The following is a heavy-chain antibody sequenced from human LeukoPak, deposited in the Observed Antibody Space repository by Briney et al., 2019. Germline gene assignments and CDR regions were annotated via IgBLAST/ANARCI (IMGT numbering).Heavy chain of an antibody. D-gene: IGHD3-22*01. CDR2: IGFGDDSA. J-gene: IGHJ5*02. Sequence: GGSLRLSCAASGFTFNNYAMSWVRQAPGKGLEWVSTIGFGDDSAYYADSVKGRFTISRDNSKNTLYLQMNYLRAEDTAVYYCAKDHHYYDSSGYYSWFDPWGQGTLVTVSS. V-gene: IGHV3-23*01. CDR1: GFTFNNYA. CDR3: AKDHHYYDSSGYYSWFDP.